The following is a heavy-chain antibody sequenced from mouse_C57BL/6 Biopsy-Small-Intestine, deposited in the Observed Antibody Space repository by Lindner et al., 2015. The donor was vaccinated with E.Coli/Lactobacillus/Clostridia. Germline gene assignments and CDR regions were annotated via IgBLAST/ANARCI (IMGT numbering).Heavy chain of an antibody. Sequence: VQLQESGVELIRPGTSVKVSCKASGYAFTNYLIEWIKQRPGQGLEWIGVINPGNGDTNYNEKFKGKATLTADKSSSTAYMQLSSLTSEDSAVYFCARRDYGNSWFAYWGQGTLVTVSA. CDR3: ARRDYGNSWFAY. D-gene: IGHD2-1*01. CDR2: INPGNGDT. V-gene: IGHV1-54*01. CDR1: GYAFTNYL. J-gene: IGHJ3*01.